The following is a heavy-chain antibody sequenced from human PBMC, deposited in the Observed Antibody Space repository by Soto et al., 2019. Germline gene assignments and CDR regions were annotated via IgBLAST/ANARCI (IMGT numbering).Heavy chain of an antibody. CDR1: GFTFSSYW. J-gene: IGHJ4*02. V-gene: IGHV3-74*01. D-gene: IGHD2-15*01. CDR3: EKTSLGVAAATRENY. CDR2: INSDGSST. Sequence: EVQLVESGGGLVQPGESLRLSCAASGFTFSSYWMHWVRQAPGKGLVWVSRINSDGSSTSYAGSVKGRFTISRDNAKKPRNLKINSLRTGETGVYYCEKTSLGVAAATRENYWGQGTLVTVSS.